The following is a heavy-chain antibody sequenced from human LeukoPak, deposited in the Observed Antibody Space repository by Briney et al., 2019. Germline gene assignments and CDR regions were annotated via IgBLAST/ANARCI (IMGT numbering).Heavy chain of an antibody. CDR1: GGTFSSYA. D-gene: IGHD2-2*01. J-gene: IGHJ6*02. CDR2: IIPILGIA. V-gene: IGHV1-69*04. Sequence: GASVKVSCKASGGTFSSYAISWVRQAPGQGLEWMGRIIPILGIANYAQEFQGRVTITADKSTSTAYMELSSLRSEDTAVYYCARYVPAAKYYYGMDVWGQGTTVTVSS. CDR3: ARYVPAAKYYYGMDV.